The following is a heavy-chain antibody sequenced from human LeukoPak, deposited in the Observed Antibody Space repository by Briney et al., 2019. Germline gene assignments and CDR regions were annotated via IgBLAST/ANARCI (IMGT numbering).Heavy chain of an antibody. J-gene: IGHJ4*02. Sequence: GGSLRLSCAVSGFSFNTYWMTWVRQAPGKGLQWVASINKDGTEKYYVDSVKGRFTISRDNTKNSLYLQMNSLRAEDTAVYYCAKLGGAHYDFWSGYYIGYFDYWGQGTLVTVSS. D-gene: IGHD3-3*01. CDR1: GFSFNTYW. V-gene: IGHV3-7*03. CDR2: INKDGTEK. CDR3: AKLGGAHYDFWSGYYIGYFDY.